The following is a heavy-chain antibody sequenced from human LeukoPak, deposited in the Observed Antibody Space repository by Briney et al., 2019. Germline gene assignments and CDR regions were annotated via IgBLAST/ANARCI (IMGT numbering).Heavy chain of an antibody. CDR2: IYNSGST. Sequence: SETLSLTCAVYGGSFSGYYWGWIRQPPGKGLEWIGTIYNSGSTYYNASLESRVTISIDTSKNQFSLKLSSVTAADAAVYYCARAYSSSWYFNWFDPWGQGTLVTVSS. CDR3: ARAYSSSWYFNWFDP. CDR1: GGSFSGYY. J-gene: IGHJ5*02. V-gene: IGHV4-34*01. D-gene: IGHD6-13*01.